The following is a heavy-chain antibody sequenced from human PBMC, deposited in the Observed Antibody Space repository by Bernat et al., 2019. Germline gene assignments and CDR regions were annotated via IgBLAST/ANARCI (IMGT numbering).Heavy chain of an antibody. D-gene: IGHD3-16*01. CDR2: INSDGSNT. CDR3: ARRSRSTRGGVTDYGMDV. CDR1: GFTFSSYW. V-gene: IGHV3-74*01. Sequence: EVQLVESGGGLVQPGGSLRLSCAASGFTFSSYWMHWVRQAPGKGLVWVSRINSDGSNTSYADSVKGRFTISRDNAKNTLYLQMNSLRAEDTAVYYGARRSRSTRGGVTDYGMDVWGQGTTVTVSS. J-gene: IGHJ6*02.